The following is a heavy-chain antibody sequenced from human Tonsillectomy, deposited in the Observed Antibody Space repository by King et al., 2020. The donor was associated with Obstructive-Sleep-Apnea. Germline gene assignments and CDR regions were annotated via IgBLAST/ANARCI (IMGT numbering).Heavy chain of an antibody. D-gene: IGHD3-10*01. CDR1: GFTFSSYD. CDR3: ARGSYGSGSYAYFHYGMDV. CDR2: IGTAGDT. J-gene: IGHJ6*02. Sequence: QLVQSGGGLVQPGGSLRLSCAASGFTFSSYDMHWFRQATGKGLEWVSAIGTAGDTYYPGSVEGRFTISRENAKNSLYLQMNSLRAGDTAVYYCARGSYGSGSYAYFHYGMDVWGQGTTVTVSS. V-gene: IGHV3-13*01.